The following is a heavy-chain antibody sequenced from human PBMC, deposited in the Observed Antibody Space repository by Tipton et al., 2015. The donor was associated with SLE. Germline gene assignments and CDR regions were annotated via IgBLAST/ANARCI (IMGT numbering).Heavy chain of an antibody. J-gene: IGHJ6*02. CDR3: ARARGGNSPYYYFGMDV. CDR2: IHYSGST. CDR1: GGSISSDGYS. Sequence: TLSLTCAVSGGSISSDGYSWSWIRQPPGKGLEWIGNIHYSGSTYYNPSLKSRVTISVDRSKNQFSLKLSSVTAADTAVYYCARARGGNSPYYYFGMDVWGQGTTVTVSS. V-gene: IGHV4-30-2*01. D-gene: IGHD4-23*01.